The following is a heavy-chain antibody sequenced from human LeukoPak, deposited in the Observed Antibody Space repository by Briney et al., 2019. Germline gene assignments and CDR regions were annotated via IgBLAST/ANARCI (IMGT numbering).Heavy chain of an antibody. CDR3: ALPRGYSGYDLGAFDI. CDR2: IIPIFGTA. D-gene: IGHD5-12*01. Sequence: ASVKVSCKASGGTFSSYAISWVRQAPGQGLEWMGGIIPIFGTANYAQKFQGRVTITTDESTGTAYMELSSLRSEDTAVYYCALPRGYSGYDLGAFDIWGQGTMVTVSS. J-gene: IGHJ3*02. CDR1: GGTFSSYA. V-gene: IGHV1-69*05.